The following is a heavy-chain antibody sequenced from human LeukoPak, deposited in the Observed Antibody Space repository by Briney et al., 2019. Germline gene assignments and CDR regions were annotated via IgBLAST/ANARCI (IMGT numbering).Heavy chain of an antibody. D-gene: IGHD1-26*01. V-gene: IGHV5-51*01. CDR3: ARRSGSFQGDYNFDY. J-gene: IGHJ4*02. Sequence: GESLKISCKGSGSSFTNYWIAWVRQMPGKGLVWMGIIYPGDSDTRYSPSFQGQVTISADKSISTAYLQWSSLKASDTAMYYCARRSGSFQGDYNFDYWGQGTLVTVSS. CDR1: GSSFTNYW. CDR2: IYPGDSDT.